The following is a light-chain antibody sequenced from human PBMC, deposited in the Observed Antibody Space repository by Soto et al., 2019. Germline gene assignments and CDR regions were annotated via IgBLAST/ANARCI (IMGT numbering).Light chain of an antibody. J-gene: IGKJ1*01. CDR1: QTIFNW. CDR2: DAS. Sequence: DIQMTQSPSTLSASVGDRVTITCRASQTIFNWLAWYQRKPGRAPNLLIYDASSLQSGVPSTFSGSGSGTEFTLTISSLQPGDFATYYCQQYNIYPWTFGQGTKVAIK. V-gene: IGKV1-5*01. CDR3: QQYNIYPWT.